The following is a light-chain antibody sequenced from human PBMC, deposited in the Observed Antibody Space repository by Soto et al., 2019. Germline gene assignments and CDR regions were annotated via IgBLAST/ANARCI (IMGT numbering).Light chain of an antibody. CDR1: SSDAGAYKY. CDR2: AVS. CDR3: SSYADTNNLL. V-gene: IGLV2-8*01. J-gene: IGLJ2*01. Sequence: QSALTQPPSASGSPGQSVTISCTGTSSDAGAYKYVSWYQQHPGKAPKLMIYAVSERPSGVPDRFSGSKSGNTASLTVSGLQAEDEADYYCSSYADTNNLLFGGGTKVTVL.